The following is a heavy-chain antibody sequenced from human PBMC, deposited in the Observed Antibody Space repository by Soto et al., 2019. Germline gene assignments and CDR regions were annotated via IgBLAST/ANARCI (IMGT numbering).Heavy chain of an antibody. D-gene: IGHD2-21*01. CDR2: IIPILGIA. CDR1: GGTFSSYT. J-gene: IGHJ4*02. V-gene: IGHV1-69*02. CDR3: AIAVGDSCPDY. Sequence: SVKVSCKASGGTFSSYTISWVRQAPGQGLEWMGRIIPILGIANYAQKFQGRVTITADKSTSTAYMELSSLRSEDTAVYYCAIAVGDSCPDYWGQGTLVTVSS.